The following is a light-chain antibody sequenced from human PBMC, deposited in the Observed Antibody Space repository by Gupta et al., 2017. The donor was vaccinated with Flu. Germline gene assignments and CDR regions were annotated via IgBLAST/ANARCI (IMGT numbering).Light chain of an antibody. CDR3: QHEYNWPPRWT. V-gene: IGKV3-15*01. CDR2: GAS. Sequence: MTQSPATLSVSPGERAIISCRARQRISDNLAWYQQKPGQAPRLLIYGASTRPHGVPGRFSGSWGGTEVTLTISSRQSEDFEVYYCQHEYNWPPRWTFGQGTKVEIK. CDR1: QRISDN. J-gene: IGKJ1*01.